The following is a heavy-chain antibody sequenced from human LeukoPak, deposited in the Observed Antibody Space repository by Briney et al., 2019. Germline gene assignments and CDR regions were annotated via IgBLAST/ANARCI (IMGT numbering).Heavy chain of an antibody. J-gene: IGHJ5*02. Sequence: GGSLRLSCAASGLSFSTFAMSWVRQGPARGLEWVSSIRGNGETFCADSVKGRFTISRDNSKNTLYLQMNSLRAEDTAVYYCAKDGREGAVAAENWFDPWGQGTLVTVSS. CDR3: AKDGREGAVAAENWFDP. CDR1: GLSFSTFA. CDR2: IRGNGET. V-gene: IGHV3-23*01. D-gene: IGHD6-19*01.